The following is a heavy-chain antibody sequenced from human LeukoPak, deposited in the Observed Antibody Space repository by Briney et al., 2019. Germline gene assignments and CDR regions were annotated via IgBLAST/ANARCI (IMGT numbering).Heavy chain of an antibody. D-gene: IGHD3-16*01. V-gene: IGHV3-23*01. J-gene: IGHJ6*04. Sequence: GGSLRLSCAASGFTFSTYAMNWVRQAPGKGLEWVSAINDGGGSTYYAGSVKGRFTISRDNSKNTLYLQMNSLRAEDTAVYYCSTSPSWGVWGKGTTVTVSS. CDR2: INDGGGST. CDR3: STSPSWGV. CDR1: GFTFSTYA.